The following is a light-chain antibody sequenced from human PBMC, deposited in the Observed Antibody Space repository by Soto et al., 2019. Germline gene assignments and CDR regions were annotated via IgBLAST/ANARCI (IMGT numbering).Light chain of an antibody. V-gene: IGKV3-15*01. CDR3: QQRSNWPPVT. Sequence: EIVMTQSPATLSVSPGERATLSCRASHSVSSNLAWYQQSPGQAPRLLIYGASARATDVPARFSGSGSGTDFTLTISSLEPEDFAVYYCQQRSNWPPVTFGQGTRLEIK. CDR1: HSVSSN. CDR2: GAS. J-gene: IGKJ5*01.